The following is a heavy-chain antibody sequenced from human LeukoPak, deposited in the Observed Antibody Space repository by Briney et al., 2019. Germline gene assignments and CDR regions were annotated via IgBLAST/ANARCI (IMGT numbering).Heavy chain of an antibody. CDR3: ARNDYSNYGVL. CDR1: GFIVSSNY. J-gene: IGHJ4*02. D-gene: IGHD4-11*01. Sequence: GGSLRLSCATSGFIVSSNYMNWVRQAPGKGLEWVSVLYSGYSTYYADSVKGRFTISRDNSKNTVYLQMNSLRAEDTAVYYCARNDYSNYGVLWGQGTLVTVSS. CDR2: LYSGYST. V-gene: IGHV3-53*01.